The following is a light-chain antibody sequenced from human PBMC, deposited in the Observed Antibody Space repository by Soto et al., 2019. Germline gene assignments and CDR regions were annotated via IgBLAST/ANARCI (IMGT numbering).Light chain of an antibody. CDR3: CSYAGTNTFV. CDR2: DVA. CDR1: SSDVGGFND. J-gene: IGLJ2*01. V-gene: IGLV2-11*01. Sequence: QSALTQPPSVSRSPGQSVTISCAGTSSDVGGFNDVSWYQQHPGTVPKLIIFDVAKRPSGVPSRFSGSKSANTASLTISGLQANDEADYYCCSYAGTNTFVFGGGTQLTVL.